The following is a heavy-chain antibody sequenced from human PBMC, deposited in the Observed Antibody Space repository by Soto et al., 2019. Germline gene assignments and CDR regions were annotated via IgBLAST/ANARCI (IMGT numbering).Heavy chain of an antibody. V-gene: IGHV4-4*02. CDR2: INHSGSS. Sequence: SETLSLTCAVSGGSITRTNWWSWARQPPGKGLEWIGEINHSGSSNYNPSLKSRVTISVDKSKNQFSLNLSSVTAADTAVYFCARVWSYYESSGPRRYFDYWGPGTLVTVSS. J-gene: IGHJ4*02. CDR1: GGSITRTNW. CDR3: ARVWSYYESSGPRRYFDY. D-gene: IGHD3-22*01.